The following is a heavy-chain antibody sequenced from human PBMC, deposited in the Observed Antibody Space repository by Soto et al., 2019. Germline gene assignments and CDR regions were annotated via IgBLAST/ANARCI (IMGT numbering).Heavy chain of an antibody. CDR3: VQGWNDF. J-gene: IGHJ4*02. V-gene: IGHV3-15*01. D-gene: IGHD1-1*01. CDR2: IKSTKDGGAR. CDR1: GFMFSSAW. Sequence: EVQVVESGGDVVEPGESLRLSCVTSGFMFSSAWMSWVRQAPGKGLEWVARIKSTKDGGARDYAAPVNGRFSISRDDSKSTVYLKMNSLRVEDTALYYCVQGWNDFWGQGTLVTVSS.